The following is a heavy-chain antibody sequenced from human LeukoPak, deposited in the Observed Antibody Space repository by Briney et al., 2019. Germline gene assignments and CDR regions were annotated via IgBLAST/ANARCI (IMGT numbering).Heavy chain of an antibody. CDR3: ARARRAGGFDP. V-gene: IGHV1-46*01. CDR1: GYTFTCYY. J-gene: IGHJ5*02. CDR2: INPSGGTT. Sequence: ASVKVSCKASGYTFTCYYMHWVRQAPGQGLEWMGIINPSGGTTSYAQKFQGRVTMTRDTSTSTVYMELSSLRSEDTAVYYCARARRAGGFDPWGQGTLVTVSS.